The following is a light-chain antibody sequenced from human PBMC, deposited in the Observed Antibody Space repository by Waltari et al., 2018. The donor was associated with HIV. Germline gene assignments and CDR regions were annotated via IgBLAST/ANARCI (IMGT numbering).Light chain of an antibody. Sequence: LSASVGDRVTITCRASQSISSWLDWYQQKPGKAPKLLIYKASSLEGGVPSRFSGSGSGTEFTLTISSLQPDDFATDYCRQHNSYPLTFGGGTKVEIK. CDR1: QSISSW. J-gene: IGKJ4*01. CDR3: RQHNSYPLT. V-gene: IGKV1-5*03. CDR2: KAS.